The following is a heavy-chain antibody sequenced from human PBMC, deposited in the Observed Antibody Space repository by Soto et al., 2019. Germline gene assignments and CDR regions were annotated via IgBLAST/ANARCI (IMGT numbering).Heavy chain of an antibody. J-gene: IGHJ6*02. Sequence: XGSLRLSCSAAGFTFSSYEMNWVRQAPGKGLEWVSYISSSGSTIYYADSVKGRFTISRDNAKNSLYLQMNSLRAEDTAVYYCARDHKGGYYYYGMDVWGQGTTVTVS. V-gene: IGHV3-48*03. CDR3: ARDHKGGYYYYGMDV. CDR1: GFTFSSYE. CDR2: ISSSGSTI.